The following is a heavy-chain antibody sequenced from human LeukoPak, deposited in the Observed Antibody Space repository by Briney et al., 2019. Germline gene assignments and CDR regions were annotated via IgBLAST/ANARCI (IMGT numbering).Heavy chain of an antibody. J-gene: IGHJ4*02. D-gene: IGHD5-18*01. V-gene: IGHV3-53*01. CDR3: ARGLKRYSFDY. CDR2: IYSGGSA. Sequence: PGGSLRLFCAASGFIVSSSYLSWVRQAPGKGLEWVSIIYSGGSAYYADSVKGRFTISRDNSKNTLYLQMNSLRAEDTAVYYCARGLKRYSFDYWGQGTLVTGSS. CDR1: GFIVSSSY.